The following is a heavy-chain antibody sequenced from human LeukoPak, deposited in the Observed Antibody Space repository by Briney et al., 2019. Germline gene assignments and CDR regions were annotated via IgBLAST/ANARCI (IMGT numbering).Heavy chain of an antibody. V-gene: IGHV4-39*02. Sequence: SETLSLTCTVSGGSVSSTTYYWGWIRQPPGKGLEWVGSMYSSGRTYYNPSLKSRVTMSVDTYKNHFSLRVSSVTAADTAFYYCARTVEGDYGDYFDYWGQGTLVTVSS. CDR3: ARTVEGDYGDYFDY. CDR2: MYSSGRT. CDR1: GGSVSSTTYY. J-gene: IGHJ4*02. D-gene: IGHD4-17*01.